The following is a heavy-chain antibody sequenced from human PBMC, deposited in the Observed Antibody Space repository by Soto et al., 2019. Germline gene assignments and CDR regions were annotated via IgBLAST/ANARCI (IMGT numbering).Heavy chain of an antibody. D-gene: IGHD3-10*01. J-gene: IGHJ6*02. Sequence: QVQLVQSGAEVKKPGSSVKVSCKASGGTFSSYTISWVRQAPGQGLEWMGRIIPILGIANYAQKFQARVTSTADKSTSTAYMELSSLRSEDTAVYYCASLTAVRGAHYGMDVWGQGTTVTVSS. CDR1: GGTFSSYT. CDR3: ASLTAVRGAHYGMDV. V-gene: IGHV1-69*02. CDR2: IIPILGIA.